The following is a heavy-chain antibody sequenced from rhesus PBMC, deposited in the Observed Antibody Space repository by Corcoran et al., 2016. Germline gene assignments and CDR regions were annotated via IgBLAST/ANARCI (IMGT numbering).Heavy chain of an antibody. J-gene: IGHJ4*01. CDR1: GFPFSDHY. D-gene: IGHD6-13*01. V-gene: IGHV3-110*02. CDR2: ISSVSGSTQ. Sequence: EVQLVESGGGLVQPGGSLRLSCAASGFPFSDHYMYWVRQAPGNGLEWVSSISSVSGSTQLNPVSVKGRFTISRDNAKNTVYLPMNSLIAEDTAVYYCERHPRLAYSSFSFDDWGQGVLVTVSS. CDR3: ERHPRLAYSSFSFDD.